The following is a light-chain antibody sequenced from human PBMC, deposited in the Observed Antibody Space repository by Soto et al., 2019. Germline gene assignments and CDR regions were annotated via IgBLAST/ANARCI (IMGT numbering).Light chain of an antibody. Sequence: SALTQPASVSGSPGQSITISCTGTSSGVGGYNYVSWYQQHPGKAPKLMIYEVSNRPSGVSNRFSGSKSGNTASLTISGLQAEDEADYYCTSYTSSSTLYVFGTGTKLTVL. CDR3: TSYTSSSTLYV. CDR1: SSGVGGYNY. V-gene: IGLV2-14*01. J-gene: IGLJ1*01. CDR2: EVS.